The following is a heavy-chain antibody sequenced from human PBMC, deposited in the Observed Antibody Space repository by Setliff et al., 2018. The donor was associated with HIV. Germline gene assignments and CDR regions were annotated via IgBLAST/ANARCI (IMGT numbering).Heavy chain of an antibody. J-gene: IGHJ5*01. CDR3: ARGGANPSWFDS. D-gene: IGHD3-16*01. Sequence: GGSLRLSCAASGFTFSDHYMHWVRQAPGKGLVWVSRINTDGSSATYADSVKGRFTSSRDNAKNTLYLQMDSLRAEDTAVYYCARGGANPSWFDSWGQGTLVTVSS. CDR1: GFTFSDHY. CDR2: INTDGSSA. V-gene: IGHV3-74*03.